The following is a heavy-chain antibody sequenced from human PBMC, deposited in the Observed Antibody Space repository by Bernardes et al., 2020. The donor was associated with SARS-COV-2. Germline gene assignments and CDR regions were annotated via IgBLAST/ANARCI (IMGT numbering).Heavy chain of an antibody. J-gene: IGHJ6*02. V-gene: IGHV3-33*01. CDR3: ARDPFVSGIDGAYYYYYGMDV. D-gene: IGHD3-10*01. Sequence: GGSLRLSCAASGFTFSSYGMHWVRQAPGKGLEWVAVIWYDGSNKYYADSVKGRFTISRDNSKNTLYLQMNSLRAEDTAVYYCARDPFVSGIDGAYYYYYGMDVWGQGTTVTVSS. CDR2: IWYDGSNK. CDR1: GFTFSSYG.